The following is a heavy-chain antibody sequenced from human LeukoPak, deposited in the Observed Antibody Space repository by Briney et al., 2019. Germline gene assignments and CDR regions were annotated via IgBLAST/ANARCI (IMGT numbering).Heavy chain of an antibody. CDR3: AKRPWGGGGGYYYYYMDV. CDR1: GFTFDDYA. CDR2: ISWNSGSI. Sequence: PGGSLRLSCAASGFTFDDYAMHWVRQAPGKGLEWVSGISWNSGSIGYADSVKGRFTISRDNAKNSLYLQMNSLRAEDTALYHCAKRPWGGGGGYYYYYMDVWGKGTTVTVSS. V-gene: IGHV3-9*01. D-gene: IGHD3-16*01. J-gene: IGHJ6*03.